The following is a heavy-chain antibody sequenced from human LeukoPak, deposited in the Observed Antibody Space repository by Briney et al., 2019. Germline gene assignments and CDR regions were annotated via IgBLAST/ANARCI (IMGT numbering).Heavy chain of an antibody. V-gene: IGHV4-61*01. D-gene: IGHD6-19*01. CDR3: ARQSPGGGWSYSYFDY. CDR2: IYYTGST. Sequence: SETLSLTCTVSGGSFNSGRYYWSWIRQRPGKGLEWIGYIYYTGSTYYNPSLKSRVTISVDTSKNQFSLKLSSVTAADTAVYYCARQSPGGGWSYSYFDYWGQGTLVTVSS. J-gene: IGHJ4*02. CDR1: GGSFNSGRYY.